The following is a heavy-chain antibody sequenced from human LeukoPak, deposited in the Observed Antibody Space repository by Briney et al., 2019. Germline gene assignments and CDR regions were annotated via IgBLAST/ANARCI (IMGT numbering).Heavy chain of an antibody. Sequence: PSETLSLTCTVSGGSISSYYWSWIRQPAGKGLEWIGRIYTSGSTNYNPSLKSRVTMSVDTSKNQFSLKLSSVTTADTAVYYCAREEVSETVNDAFDIWGQGTMVTVSS. CDR2: IYTSGST. D-gene: IGHD1-14*01. J-gene: IGHJ3*02. V-gene: IGHV4-4*07. CDR1: GGSISSYY. CDR3: AREEVSETVNDAFDI.